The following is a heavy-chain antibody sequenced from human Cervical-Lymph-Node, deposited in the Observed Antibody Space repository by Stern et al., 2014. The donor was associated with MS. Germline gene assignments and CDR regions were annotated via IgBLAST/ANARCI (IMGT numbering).Heavy chain of an antibody. D-gene: IGHD4-17*01. CDR3: AHTTVTFDEAYGLDV. CDR1: GFSLSTSGEG. J-gene: IGHJ6*02. V-gene: IGHV2-5*02. CDR2: IYWDADE. Sequence: TLKESGPTLVKPTQTLTLTCTFSGFSLSTSGEGVGWIRQPPGKALEWLAVIYWDADERYSPSLNSRLTITKDTSKNQVVLTMANMDPVDTGTYYCAHTTVTFDEAYGLDVWGQGTTVTVSS.